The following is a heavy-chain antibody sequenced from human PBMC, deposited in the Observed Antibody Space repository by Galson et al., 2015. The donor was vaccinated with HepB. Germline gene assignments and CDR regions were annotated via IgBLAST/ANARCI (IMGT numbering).Heavy chain of an antibody. V-gene: IGHV1-18*04. D-gene: IGHD3-3*02. Sequence: SLRLSCAASGFTFTSYSMSWVRQAPGQGLEWIGSISAYNGNTYYAHTLQGRVTMTTDTSTSTVYMQLKSLRSDDTAVYYCARDQVASTDRRYLHFDYWGQGALVTVSS. CDR3: ARDQVASTDRRYLHFDY. CDR2: ISAYNGNT. J-gene: IGHJ4*02. CDR1: GFTFTSYS.